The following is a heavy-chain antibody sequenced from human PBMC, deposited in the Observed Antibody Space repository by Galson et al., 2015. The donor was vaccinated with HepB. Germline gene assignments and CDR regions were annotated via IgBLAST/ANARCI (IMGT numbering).Heavy chain of an antibody. J-gene: IGHJ4*02. D-gene: IGHD1-26*01. CDR1: GYTFTSYA. CDR3: ARDLVGAIYYFDY. V-gene: IGHV1-3*01. Sequence: SVKVSCKASGYTFTSYAMHWVRQAPGQRLEWMGWINAGNGNTKYSQKFQGRVTITRDTSVSTAYMELSSLRSEDTAVYYCARDLVGAIYYFDYWGQGTLVTVSS. CDR2: INAGNGNT.